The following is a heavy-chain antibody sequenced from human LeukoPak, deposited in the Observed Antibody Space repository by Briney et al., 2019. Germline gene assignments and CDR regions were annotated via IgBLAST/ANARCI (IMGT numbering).Heavy chain of an antibody. J-gene: IGHJ4*02. CDR3: AKDHPYYDSSCSDY. Sequence: GGSLRLSCAASGLTFSSYAMSWVRQAPGKGLEWVSAISGSGGSTYYADSVKGRFTISRDNSKNTLYLQMNSLRAEDTAVYYCAKDHPYYDSSCSDYWGQGTLVTVSS. CDR2: ISGSGGST. CDR1: GLTFSSYA. V-gene: IGHV3-23*01. D-gene: IGHD3-22*01.